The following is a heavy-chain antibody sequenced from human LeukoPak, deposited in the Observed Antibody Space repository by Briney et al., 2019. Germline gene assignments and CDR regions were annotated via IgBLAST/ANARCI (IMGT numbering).Heavy chain of an antibody. V-gene: IGHV3-21*01. Sequence: GGSLRLSCAASGFTFSGSAMHWVRQAPGKGLEWVSSISSSSSYIYYADSVKGRFTISRDNAKNSLYLQMNSLRAEDTAVYYCARDDVISHHCSSTSCYANYFDYWGQGTLVTVSS. CDR3: ARDDVISHHCSSTSCYANYFDY. CDR2: ISSSSSYI. J-gene: IGHJ4*02. D-gene: IGHD2-2*01. CDR1: GFTFSGSA.